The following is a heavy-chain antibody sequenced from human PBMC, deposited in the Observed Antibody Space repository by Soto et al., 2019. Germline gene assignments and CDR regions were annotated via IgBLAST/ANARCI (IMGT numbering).Heavy chain of an antibody. D-gene: IGHD3-22*01. V-gene: IGHV3-74*01. J-gene: IGHJ4*02. Sequence: EVQLVESGGDLVQPGGSLRLSCAASGFTFSTYWMHWVRQAPGKGLLWVSRIKTDGTYATYADSVKGRFTISRDNAKTTLYLQMNRRRVEDAAVYYCAAGGSGYYANWGQGTLVTVSS. CDR3: AAGGSGYYAN. CDR2: IKTDGTYA. CDR1: GFTFSTYW.